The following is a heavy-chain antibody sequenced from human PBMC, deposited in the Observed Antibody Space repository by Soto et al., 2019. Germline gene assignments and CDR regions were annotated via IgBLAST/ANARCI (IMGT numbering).Heavy chain of an antibody. D-gene: IGHD3-22*01. Sequence: SETLSLTCTVSGGSISSGGYYWSWIRQHPGKGLEWIGYIYYSGSTYYNPSLKSRVTISVDTSKNQFSLKLSSVTAADTAVYYCARAIENYYDSSGYSGAFDIWGQGTMVTVSS. J-gene: IGHJ3*02. CDR1: GGSISSGGYY. V-gene: IGHV4-31*03. CDR2: IYYSGST. CDR3: ARAIENYYDSSGYSGAFDI.